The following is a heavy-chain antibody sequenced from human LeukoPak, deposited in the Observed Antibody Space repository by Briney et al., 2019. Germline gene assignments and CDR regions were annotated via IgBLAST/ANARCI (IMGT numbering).Heavy chain of an antibody. CDR1: GYTFTGYY. Sequence: GASVKVSCKASGYTFTGYYMHWVRQAPGQGLEWMGWINPNSGGTNYAQKFQGWVTMTRDTSISTAYMELSRLRSDDTAVYYCAREISSSWGGRWFDPWGQGTLVTVSS. D-gene: IGHD6-13*01. V-gene: IGHV1-2*04. CDR2: INPNSGGT. CDR3: AREISSSWGGRWFDP. J-gene: IGHJ5*02.